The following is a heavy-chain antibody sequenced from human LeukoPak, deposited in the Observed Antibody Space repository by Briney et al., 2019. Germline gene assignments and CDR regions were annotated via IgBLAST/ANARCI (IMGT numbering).Heavy chain of an antibody. J-gene: IGHJ4*02. D-gene: IGHD5-18*01. CDR1: GGSFSGYY. CDR2: INHSGST. V-gene: IGHV4-34*01. Sequence: SETLSLTCAVYGGSFSGYYWSWIRQPPGKGLEWIGEINHSGSTKYNPSLKSRVTISVDTSKNQFSLKLSSVTAADTAVYYCARVSGGYSYGYGDHWGQGTLVTVSS. CDR3: ARVSGGYSYGYGDH.